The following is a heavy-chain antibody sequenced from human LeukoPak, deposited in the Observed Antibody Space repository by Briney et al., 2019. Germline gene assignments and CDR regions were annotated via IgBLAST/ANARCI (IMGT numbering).Heavy chain of an antibody. CDR2: IKKDGSQI. D-gene: IGHD3-9*01. J-gene: IGHJ4*02. V-gene: IGHV3-7*01. Sequence: GGSLRLSCAASGFIFSNYWMTWVRQAPGKGLEWVANIKKDGSQINYVDSVKGRFTISRDNAKISLYLQMNSLRAEDTAVYYCARAAFDDISSTGEWMGDYWGQGTLVTVSS. CDR3: ARAAFDDISSTGEWMGDY. CDR1: GFIFSNYW.